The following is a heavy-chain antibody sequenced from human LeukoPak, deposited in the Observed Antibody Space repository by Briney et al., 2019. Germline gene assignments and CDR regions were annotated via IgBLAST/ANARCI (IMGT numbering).Heavy chain of an antibody. V-gene: IGHV6-1*01. CDR1: GDSVSIQSAA. CDR2: TYYRTRYGSRWYR. CDR3: VRGGGNFDY. J-gene: IGHJ4*02. Sequence: SQTLSLTCAISGDSVSIQSAAWNWLRQSPSRGLEWLGRTYYRTRYGSRWYRQYGLSVQGRLTINPDTSMNQVSLQLTSVTPEDTAIYYCVRGGGNFDYWGPGTLVTVSS.